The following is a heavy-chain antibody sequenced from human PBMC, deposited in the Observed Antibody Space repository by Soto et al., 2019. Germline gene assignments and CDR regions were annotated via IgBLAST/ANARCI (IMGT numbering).Heavy chain of an antibody. V-gene: IGHV3-30*18. Sequence: QVQLVESGGGVVQPGRSLRLSCAASGFTFSSYDRHWVRQAPGKGLEWVAVISYDGSNKYYADSVKGRFTISRDNSKNTLYLQMNSLRAEDTAVYYCAKDGPYDTTLGAFDIWGQGTMVTVSS. J-gene: IGHJ3*02. CDR1: GFTFSSYD. CDR3: AKDGPYDTTLGAFDI. CDR2: ISYDGSNK. D-gene: IGHD3-22*01.